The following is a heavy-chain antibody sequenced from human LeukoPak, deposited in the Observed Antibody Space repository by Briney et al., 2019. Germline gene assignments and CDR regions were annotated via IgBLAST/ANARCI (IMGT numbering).Heavy chain of an antibody. CDR1: GGSISSSN. V-gene: IGHV3-30-3*01. CDR3: AKFSRDSDSYFPYGMDV. J-gene: IGHJ6*02. Sequence: LSLTCVVSGGSISSSNWWTWVRQPPGKGLDWVASISYEGLSKYYADSVKGRFTISRDNSKSMLYVQMNSLRAEDTALYYCAKFSRDSDSYFPYGMDVWGQGTTVTVSS. CDR2: ISYEGLSK. D-gene: IGHD2-21*02.